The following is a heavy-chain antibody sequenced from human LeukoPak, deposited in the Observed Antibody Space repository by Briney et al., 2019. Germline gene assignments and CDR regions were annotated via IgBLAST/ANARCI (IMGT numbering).Heavy chain of an antibody. Sequence: GGTLRLSCAASGFTFRNYGMTWVRQAPGKGLQWVSAISGTGGSTYYADSVKGRFTISRDNSQNTVYLQMNSLRGEDTAVYYCARALSGLDFWGRGSLVTVSS. D-gene: IGHD3-3*01. V-gene: IGHV3-23*01. J-gene: IGHJ4*02. CDR3: ARALSGLDF. CDR1: GFTFRNYG. CDR2: ISGTGGST.